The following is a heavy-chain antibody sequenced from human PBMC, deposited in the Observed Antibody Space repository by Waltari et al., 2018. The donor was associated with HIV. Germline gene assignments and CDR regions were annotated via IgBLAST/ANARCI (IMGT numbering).Heavy chain of an antibody. D-gene: IGHD1-26*01. V-gene: IGHV1-69*01. CDR3: ARMSSGAFDI. CDR1: GGTFSSYA. Sequence: QVQLVQSGAEVKKPGSSVKVSCKASGGTFSSYAISWVRQAPGQGLEWMGGIIPMFGTANYAQKFQDRVTITADESTRTANVELSSLRSEDTAVYYCARMSSGAFDIWGQGTMVTVSS. J-gene: IGHJ3*02. CDR2: IIPMFGTA.